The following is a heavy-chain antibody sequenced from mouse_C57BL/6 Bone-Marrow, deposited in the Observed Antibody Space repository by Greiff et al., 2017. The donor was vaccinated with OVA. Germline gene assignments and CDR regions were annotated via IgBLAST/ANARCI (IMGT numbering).Heavy chain of an antibody. J-gene: IGHJ2*01. Sequence: QVQLQQSGAELARPGASVKLSCKASGYTFTSYGISWVKQRTGQGLEWIGEIYPRSGNTYYNEKFKGKATLTADKSSSTAYMELRSLTSEDSAVYFCARDYGSGQLFDYWGQGTTLTVSS. CDR1: GYTFTSYG. D-gene: IGHD1-1*01. V-gene: IGHV1-81*01. CDR2: IYPRSGNT. CDR3: ARDYGSGQLFDY.